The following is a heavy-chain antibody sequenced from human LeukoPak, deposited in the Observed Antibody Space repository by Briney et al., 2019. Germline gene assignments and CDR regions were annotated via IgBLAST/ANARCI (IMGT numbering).Heavy chain of an antibody. Sequence: ASVKVSCKASGGTFSSYAISWVRQAPGQGLEWMGGIIPIFGTANYAQKFQGRVTITTDESTSTAYMELSSLRSEDTAVCYCARDFSEYGAHQGVSMDYWGQGTLVTVSS. CDR1: GGTFSSYA. V-gene: IGHV1-69*05. D-gene: IGHD4/OR15-4a*01. J-gene: IGHJ4*02. CDR3: ARDFSEYGAHQGVSMDY. CDR2: IIPIFGTA.